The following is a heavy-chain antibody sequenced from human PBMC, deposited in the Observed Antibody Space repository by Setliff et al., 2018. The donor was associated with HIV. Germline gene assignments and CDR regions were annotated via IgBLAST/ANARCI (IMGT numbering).Heavy chain of an antibody. V-gene: IGHV3-21*04. Sequence: GGSLRLSCAASGFTFSSYSMNWARQAPGKGLEWVSSISSSSNYIYDAASVKGRFTVSRDNAKNSLYLQMNSLGAEDTAIYYCANRFRTSNNWYYFDYWGPGTLVTVSS. CDR1: GFTFSSYS. CDR3: ANRFRTSNNWYYFDY. J-gene: IGHJ4*02. CDR2: ISSSSNYI. D-gene: IGHD6-13*01.